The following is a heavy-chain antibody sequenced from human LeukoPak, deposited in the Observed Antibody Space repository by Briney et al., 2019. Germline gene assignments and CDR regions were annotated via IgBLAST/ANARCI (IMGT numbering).Heavy chain of an antibody. CDR1: GGTFISYA. CDR3: ARDLARDGYSYGYNY. V-gene: IGHV1-69*13. CDR2: IIPIFGTA. D-gene: IGHD5-18*01. Sequence: SVKVSCKASGGTFISYAISWVRQAPGQGLEWMGGIIPIFGTANYAQKFQGRVTITADESTSTAYMELSSLRSEDTAVYYCARDLARDGYSYGYNYWGQGTLVTVSS. J-gene: IGHJ4*02.